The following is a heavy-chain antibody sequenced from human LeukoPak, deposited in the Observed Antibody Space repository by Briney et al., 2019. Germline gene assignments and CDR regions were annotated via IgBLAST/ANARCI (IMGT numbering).Heavy chain of an antibody. CDR2: IYYSGST. CDR1: GGFISSYY. CDR3: ARRGSGWGNAFDI. D-gene: IGHD6-19*01. J-gene: IGHJ3*02. V-gene: IGHV4-59*08. Sequence: SETLSLTCTVSGGFISSYYWSWIQQPPGKGLEWIGYIYYSGSTNYNPSLKSRVTISVDTSKNQFSLKLSSVTAADTAVYYCARRGSGWGNAFDIWGQGTMVTVSS.